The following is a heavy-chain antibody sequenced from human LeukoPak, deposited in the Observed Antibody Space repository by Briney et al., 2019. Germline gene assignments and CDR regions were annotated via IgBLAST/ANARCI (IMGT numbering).Heavy chain of an antibody. D-gene: IGHD3-9*01. V-gene: IGHV1-46*01. Sequence: GASVKVSCKASGYLFTIYSMHWVRQAPGQGLEWMGIINPSGASTNYAQKFQGRVTMTRDTSTSTVYMELSSLRPEDTAVYYCARADHKLRYFDWPYNWFDPWGQGTLVIVSS. CDR2: INPSGAST. J-gene: IGHJ5*02. CDR3: ARADHKLRYFDWPYNWFDP. CDR1: GYLFTIYS.